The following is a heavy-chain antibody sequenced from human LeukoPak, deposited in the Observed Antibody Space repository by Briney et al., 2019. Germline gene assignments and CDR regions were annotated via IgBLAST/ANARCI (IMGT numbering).Heavy chain of an antibody. J-gene: IGHJ6*02. CDR1: SASISSSNW. V-gene: IGHV4-4*02. Sequence: SETLSLTCAVSSASISSSNWWSWVRQPPGKGLEWIGEVYHSGSTNYNPSLRSRVTIVVDKSNNQFSLKLNSVTAADTAVYYCARDRRPNCSGGSCYSPFYYYGIDVWGQGTTVTVSS. CDR3: ARDRRPNCSGGSCYSPFYYYGIDV. CDR2: VYHSGST. D-gene: IGHD2-15*01.